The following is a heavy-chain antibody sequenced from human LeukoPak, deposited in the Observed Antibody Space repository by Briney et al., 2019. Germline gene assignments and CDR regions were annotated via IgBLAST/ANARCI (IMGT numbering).Heavy chain of an antibody. CDR3: AREGSATARPFVSNDC. V-gene: IGHV4-4*07. D-gene: IGHD6-6*01. CDR2: IHTSGNT. J-gene: IGHJ4*02. CDR1: GGSISNYY. Sequence: PSETLSLTCTVSGGSISNYYWSWIRQPAGKGLEWIGRIHTSGNTDYNPSLKSRVTMSLDTSKNQFSLKLNSMTAADTAVYYCAREGSATARPFVSNDCWGQGILVTVSS.